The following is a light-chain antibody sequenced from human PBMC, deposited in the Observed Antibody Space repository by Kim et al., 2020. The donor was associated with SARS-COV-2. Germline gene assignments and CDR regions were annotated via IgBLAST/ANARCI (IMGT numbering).Light chain of an antibody. V-gene: IGKV1-39*01. CDR2: GAS. Sequence: DIQMTQSPSSLSASVGDRVTITCRASQTIATYLNWYQQKPGFAPKLLIYGASRLQSGVPVRFDGSGSGTDFSLTISGLQPEDFATYYCQQSYSSPKYTFGQGTKLEI. CDR1: QTIATY. CDR3: QQSYSSPKYT. J-gene: IGKJ2*01.